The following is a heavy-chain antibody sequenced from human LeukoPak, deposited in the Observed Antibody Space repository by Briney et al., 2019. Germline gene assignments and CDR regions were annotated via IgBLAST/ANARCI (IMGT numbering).Heavy chain of an antibody. CDR3: ARDPGIMVRGSRRGYDGNYYYMDV. J-gene: IGHJ6*03. Sequence: SETLSLTWTVSGGSISSGSYCWSWIRQPAGPGLEWIGHIHSRGNPNYNFSLKSRVTLSVDTPQNQFTLKLNSEAAADQAVFFCARDPGIMVRGSRRGYDGNYYYMDVWGKGTTVTISS. D-gene: IGHD3-10*01. V-gene: IGHV4-61*09. CDR2: IHSRGNP. CDR1: GGSISSGSYC.